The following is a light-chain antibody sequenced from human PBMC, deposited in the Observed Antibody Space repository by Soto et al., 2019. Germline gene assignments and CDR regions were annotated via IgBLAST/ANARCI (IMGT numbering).Light chain of an antibody. CDR1: QSVSIW. CDR3: QQANSFPLT. V-gene: IGKV1-5*03. CDR2: KSS. J-gene: IGKJ4*01. Sequence: DIQMTQSPSTLSASEGDRVTISCRASQSVSIWLAWYQQKPGRAPKLLIYKSSILESGVPSRFSGSGSGTEFTLTISSLQPDDFATYYCQQANSFPLTFGGGTKVDIK.